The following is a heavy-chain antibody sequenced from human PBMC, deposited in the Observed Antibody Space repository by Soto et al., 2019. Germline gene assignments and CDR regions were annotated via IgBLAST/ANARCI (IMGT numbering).Heavy chain of an antibody. Sequence: QVQLQESGPGLVKPSQTLSLTCTVSGGSISSGGYYWSWIRQHPGKGLEWIGYIYYSGSTYYNPSLKSRVTISVDTSKNQFSLKLSSVTAADTAVYYCARASDYGSGSISWFDPWGQGTPVTVSS. V-gene: IGHV4-31*03. D-gene: IGHD3-10*01. CDR2: IYYSGST. CDR1: GGSISSGGYY. CDR3: ARASDYGSGSISWFDP. J-gene: IGHJ5*02.